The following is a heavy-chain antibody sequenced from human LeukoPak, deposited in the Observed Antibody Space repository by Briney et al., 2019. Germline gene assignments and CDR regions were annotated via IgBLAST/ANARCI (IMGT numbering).Heavy chain of an antibody. J-gene: IGHJ4*02. CDR3: AKEEAIVLMVYAMGY. V-gene: IGHV3-9*01. Sequence: GGSLRLSCAASGFTFDDYAMHWVRHAPGKGLEWVSGISWNSGSIGYADSVKGRFTISRDNAKNSLYLQMNSLRAEDTALYYCAKEEAIVLMVYAMGYWGQGTLVTVSS. CDR2: ISWNSGSI. CDR1: GFTFDDYA. D-gene: IGHD2-8*01.